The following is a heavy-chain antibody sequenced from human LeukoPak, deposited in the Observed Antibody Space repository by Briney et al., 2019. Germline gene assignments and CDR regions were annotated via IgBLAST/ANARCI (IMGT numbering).Heavy chain of an antibody. CDR3: ARILLYDFWSGYSDY. D-gene: IGHD3-3*01. CDR1: GYTFTSYG. J-gene: IGHJ4*02. Sequence: ASVKVSCEASGYTFTSYGISWVRQAPGQGLEWMGWISAYNGNTNYAQKLQGRVTMTTDTSTSTAYMELRSLRSDDTAVYYCARILLYDFWSGYSDYWGQGTLVTVSS. CDR2: ISAYNGNT. V-gene: IGHV1-18*01.